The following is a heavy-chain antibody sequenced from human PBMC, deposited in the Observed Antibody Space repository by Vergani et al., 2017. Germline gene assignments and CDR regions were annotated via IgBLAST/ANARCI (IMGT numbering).Heavy chain of an antibody. CDR1: GGSISSYY. J-gene: IGHJ4*02. V-gene: IGHV4-59*01. D-gene: IGHD3-9*01. CDR3: ARAYYDILTGYDY. Sequence: QVQLQESGPGLVKPSETLSLTCTVSGGSISSYYWRWIRQPPGKGLEWIGYIYYSGSTNYNPSLKSRVTISVDTSKNQCSLKLSSVTAADTAVYYCARAYYDILTGYDYWGQGTLVTVSS. CDR2: IYYSGST.